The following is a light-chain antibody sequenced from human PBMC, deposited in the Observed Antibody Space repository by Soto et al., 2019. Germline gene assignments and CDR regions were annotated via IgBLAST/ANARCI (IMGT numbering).Light chain of an antibody. J-gene: IGKJ1*01. V-gene: IGKV3-20*01. CDR1: QIVSSVC. CDR3: QQYGSSHPWT. CDR2: GES. Sequence: LVLTQSPFTVSLSPGETATLSVRAIQIVSSVCLSWYQQKPGQDPRLLMDGESSRATGIPDRFSGSGSGTAFTLTISRLEPEDFAVYYCQQYGSSHPWTFGQGTKVDI.